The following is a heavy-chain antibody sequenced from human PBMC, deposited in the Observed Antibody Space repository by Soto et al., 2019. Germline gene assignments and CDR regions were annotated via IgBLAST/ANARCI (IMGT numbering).Heavy chain of an antibody. J-gene: IGHJ4*02. CDR2: IDYSGST. D-gene: IGHD1-1*01. Sequence: QVQLQESGPGLVKPSQTLSLTCTVSGGSISSGGYYWSWIRQHPGKGLEWNGYIDYSGSTYYNPSLKSRVNISVDTSKNQVSLKLSSVTAADTAVYYCARTIGAGTTWDYFDYWGQGPLVTVSS. CDR3: ARTIGAGTTWDYFDY. CDR1: GGSISSGGYY. V-gene: IGHV4-31*03.